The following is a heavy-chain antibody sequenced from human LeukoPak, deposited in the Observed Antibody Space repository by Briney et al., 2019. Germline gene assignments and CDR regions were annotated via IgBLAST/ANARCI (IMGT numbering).Heavy chain of an antibody. V-gene: IGHV3-23*01. CDR2: IRGSGDRT. J-gene: IGHJ6*03. Sequence: GGSLRLSCAASGFTFSNYWMSWVRQAPGKGLEWVSAIRGSGDRTHYADSVKGRFTISRDNSKNTLYLQMNSLRAEDTAVYYCAKEEMATISPGYYYYMDVWGKGTTVTISS. CDR1: GFTFSNYW. CDR3: AKEEMATISPGYYYYMDV. D-gene: IGHD5-24*01.